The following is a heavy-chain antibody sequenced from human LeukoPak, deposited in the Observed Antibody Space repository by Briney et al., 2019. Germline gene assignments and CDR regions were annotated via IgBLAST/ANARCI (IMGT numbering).Heavy chain of an antibody. D-gene: IGHD3-10*01. Sequence: PSETLSLTCTVSGGSISSSSYYWGWIRQPPGKGLEWIGSIYYSGSTYYNPSLKSRVTISVDTSKNQFSLKLSSVTAADTAVYYCARHGYYYGSGSQLFDYWGQGTLVTVSS. V-gene: IGHV4-39*01. CDR1: GGSISSSSYY. CDR2: IYYSGST. CDR3: ARHGYYYGSGSQLFDY. J-gene: IGHJ4*02.